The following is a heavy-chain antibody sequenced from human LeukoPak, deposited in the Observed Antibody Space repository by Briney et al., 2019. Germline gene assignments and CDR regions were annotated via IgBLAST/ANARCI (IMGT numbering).Heavy chain of an antibody. CDR3: ARVGYSGYDYDY. D-gene: IGHD5-12*01. Sequence: AGSLRLSCEASGFTFSSYAMSWVRQAPGKGLEWVSVISGSGDSTYYADSVKGRCTIYRDNSKDALYLQMNSLRAEDTAVYYCARVGYSGYDYDYWGQGTLVTVSS. CDR2: ISGSGDST. J-gene: IGHJ4*02. V-gene: IGHV3-23*01. CDR1: GFTFSSYA.